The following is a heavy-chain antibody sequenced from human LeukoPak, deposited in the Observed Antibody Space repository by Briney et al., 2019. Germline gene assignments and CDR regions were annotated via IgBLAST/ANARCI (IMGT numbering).Heavy chain of an antibody. D-gene: IGHD3-22*01. CDR1: GGSVSSGSYY. CDR3: ARGSDTSGSLSY. Sequence: SETLSLTCTVSGGSVSSGSYYWSWIRQPPGKGLEWIGYIYYSGSTNYNPSLKSRVTISVDTSKNQFSLKLSSVTAADTAVYYCARGSDTSGSLSYWGQGTLVTVSS. CDR2: IYYSGST. V-gene: IGHV4-61*01. J-gene: IGHJ4*02.